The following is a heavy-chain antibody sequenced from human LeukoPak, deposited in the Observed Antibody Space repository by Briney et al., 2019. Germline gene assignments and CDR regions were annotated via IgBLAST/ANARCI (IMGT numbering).Heavy chain of an antibody. Sequence: SETLSLTCTVSGVSISTYYWSWIRQPPGKGLEWIGYIYYSGSTNYNPSLKSRVTISVDTSKNQFSLKLSSVTAADTAVYYCARVEGGNRLSRVGAFDIWGQGTMVTVSS. J-gene: IGHJ3*02. D-gene: IGHD1-14*01. CDR3: ARVEGGNRLSRVGAFDI. CDR2: IYYSGST. V-gene: IGHV4-59*01. CDR1: GVSISTYY.